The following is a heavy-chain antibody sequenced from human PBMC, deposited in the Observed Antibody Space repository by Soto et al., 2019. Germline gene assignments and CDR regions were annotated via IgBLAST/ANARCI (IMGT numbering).Heavy chain of an antibody. CDR1: GYTFTSYA. J-gene: IGHJ4*02. D-gene: IGHD6-13*01. V-gene: IGHV1-3*01. CDR2: INAGNGNT. Sequence: ASVKVSCKASGYTFTSYAMHCVRQAPGQRLEWMGWINAGNGNTKYSQKFQGRVTITRDTSASTAYMELSSLRSEDTAMYYCARARVLAAADESKGYWGQGTLVTVSS. CDR3: ARARVLAAADESKGY.